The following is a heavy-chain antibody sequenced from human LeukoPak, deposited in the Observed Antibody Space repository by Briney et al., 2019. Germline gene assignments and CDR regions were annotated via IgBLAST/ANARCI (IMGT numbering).Heavy chain of an antibody. V-gene: IGHV3-7*01. CDR2: IKQDRSEK. CDR3: ARLREIPVFGVVTKSTSYFDY. Sequence: GGSLRLSCAASGFTVSSNYITWVRQAPGKGLELVANIKQDRSEKYYVDSVKGRFTISRDNAKNSLYLQMNSLRAEDTAVYYCARLREIPVFGVVTKSTSYFDYWGQGTLVTVSS. J-gene: IGHJ4*02. CDR1: GFTVSSNY. D-gene: IGHD3-3*01.